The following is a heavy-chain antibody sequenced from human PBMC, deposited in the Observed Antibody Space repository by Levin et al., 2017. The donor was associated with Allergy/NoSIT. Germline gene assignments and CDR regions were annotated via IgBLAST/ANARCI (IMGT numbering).Heavy chain of an antibody. J-gene: IGHJ4*02. CDR1: GGTFSSYA. CDR3: AKDQSSSWPYFED. D-gene: IGHD3-10*01. V-gene: IGHV1-69*04. CDR2: IIPIFGIT. Sequence: GASVKVSCKASGGTFSSYAISWVRQAPGQGLEWMGNIIPIFGITNYAQKFQGRVTITADSSSSTAYLELDSLRSEDTAIYYCAKDQSSSWPYFEDWGQGTLVTVST.